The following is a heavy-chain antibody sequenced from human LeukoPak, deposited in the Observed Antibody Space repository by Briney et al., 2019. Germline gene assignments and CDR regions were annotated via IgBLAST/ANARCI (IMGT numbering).Heavy chain of an antibody. CDR2: IHHRGTT. J-gene: IGHJ4*02. Sequence: TSETLYLTCAVSGGSINTSRWWSWVRQPPGKGLEWIGEIHHRGTTNYKSSLKSRVSISIDKSKNHFSLKLTSVTAADTAVYFCARVTGSIDSWGQGTLVTVSS. D-gene: IGHD7-27*01. CDR3: ARVTGSIDS. V-gene: IGHV4-4*02. CDR1: GGSINTSRW.